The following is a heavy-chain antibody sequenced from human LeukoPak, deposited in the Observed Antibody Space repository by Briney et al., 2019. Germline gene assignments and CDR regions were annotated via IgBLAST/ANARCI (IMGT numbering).Heavy chain of an antibody. CDR1: GFTFSSYA. D-gene: IGHD3-9*01. CDR3: AKAEGYDILTGLDY. CDR2: IGASGGST. Sequence: GGSLRLSCATSGFTFSSYAMSWVRQAPGKGLEWVSGIGASGGSTYYADSVKRRFTISRDNSKNTLYLQMNSLRTEDTAVYYCAKAEGYDILTGLDYWGQGTLVTVSS. J-gene: IGHJ4*02. V-gene: IGHV3-23*01.